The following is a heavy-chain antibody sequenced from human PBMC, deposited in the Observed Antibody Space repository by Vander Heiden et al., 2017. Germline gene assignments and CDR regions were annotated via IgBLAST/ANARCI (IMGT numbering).Heavy chain of an antibody. CDR2: ISWNSGSI. Sequence: EVQLVESGGGLVQPGRSLRLSCAASGFTCDDYAMHWVRQAPGKGLEWVSGISWNSGSIGYADSVKGRFTISRDNAKNSLYLQMNSLRAEDTALYYCAKDISPLRSDYEGMSFDYWGQGTLVTVSS. D-gene: IGHD4-17*01. CDR1: GFTCDDYA. V-gene: IGHV3-9*01. J-gene: IGHJ4*02. CDR3: AKDISPLRSDYEGMSFDY.